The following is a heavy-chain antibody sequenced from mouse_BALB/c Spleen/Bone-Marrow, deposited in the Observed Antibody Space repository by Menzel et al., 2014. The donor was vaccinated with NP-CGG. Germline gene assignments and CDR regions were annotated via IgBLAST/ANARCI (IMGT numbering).Heavy chain of an antibody. CDR2: INSDGGTT. CDR3: ARGLYYVAYGPGFAY. V-gene: IGHV5-6-3*01. CDR1: GFTFSNYG. Sequence: EVKLMESGGGLVQPGGSLKLSCAASGFTFSNYGVSWVRQTPDKRLDLVATINSDGGTTYYPDSVKGRFTISRDNAKNTLYLQMSSLKSEDTAMYFCARGLYYVAYGPGFAYWGQGTLVTVSA. J-gene: IGHJ3*01. D-gene: IGHD2-13*01.